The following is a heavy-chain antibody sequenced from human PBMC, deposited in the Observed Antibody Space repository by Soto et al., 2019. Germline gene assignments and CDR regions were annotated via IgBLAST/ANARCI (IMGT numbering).Heavy chain of an antibody. CDR2: ISHSGGTT. J-gene: IGHJ4*02. CDR3: ATFIFCSSTSCYGREGGY. CDR1: GFTFSSYG. D-gene: IGHD2-2*01. Sequence: PGGSLRLSCAASGFTFSSYGMSWVRQAPGKGLEWVSAISHSGGTTYYADSVKGRFAISRDNSKNTLYPQMNSLRAEDTAVYYCATFIFCSSTSCYGREGGYWGQGTLVTVSS. V-gene: IGHV3-23*01.